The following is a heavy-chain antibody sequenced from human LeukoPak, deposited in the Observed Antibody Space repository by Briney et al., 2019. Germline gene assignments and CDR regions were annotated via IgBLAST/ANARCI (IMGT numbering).Heavy chain of an antibody. V-gene: IGHV1-46*01. D-gene: IGHD1-26*01. CDR3: ARVMDGSYYGTLFDY. CDR2: INPSGGST. Sequence: ASVKVSCKASGHTFTSYYMHWVRQAPGQGLEWMGIINPSGGSTSCAQKFQGRVTMTRDTSTSTVCMELSSLRSEDTAVYYCARVMDGSYYGTLFDYWGQGTLVTVSS. CDR1: GHTFTSYY. J-gene: IGHJ4*02.